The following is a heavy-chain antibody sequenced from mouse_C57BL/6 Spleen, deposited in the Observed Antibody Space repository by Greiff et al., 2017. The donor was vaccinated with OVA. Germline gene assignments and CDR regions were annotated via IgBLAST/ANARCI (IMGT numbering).Heavy chain of an antibody. CDR3: ARDSNYVFDY. CDR2: ISYSGST. D-gene: IGHD2-5*01. Sequence: EVKLMESGPGMVKPSQSLSLTCTVTGYSITSGYDWHWIRHFPGNKLEWMGYISYSGSTNYNPYLKSRISITHDTSKNHFFLKLNSVTTEDTATYYCARDSNYVFDYWGQGTTLTVSS. V-gene: IGHV3-1*01. CDR1: GYSITSGYD. J-gene: IGHJ2*01.